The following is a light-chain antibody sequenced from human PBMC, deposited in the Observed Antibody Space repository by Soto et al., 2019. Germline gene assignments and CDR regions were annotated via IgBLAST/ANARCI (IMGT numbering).Light chain of an antibody. CDR2: GTS. CDR3: QQYDNWPPYT. V-gene: IGKV3-15*01. CDR1: KSVSSS. Sequence: EIVMTQSPATLSVSPGERATLSCRASKSVSSSLAWYQQKPGHAPRLLIYGTSTRATGIPARFSGSGSGTDFTLTISSLQSEDFALYYCQQYDNWPPYTFGQGTKLEIK. J-gene: IGKJ2*01.